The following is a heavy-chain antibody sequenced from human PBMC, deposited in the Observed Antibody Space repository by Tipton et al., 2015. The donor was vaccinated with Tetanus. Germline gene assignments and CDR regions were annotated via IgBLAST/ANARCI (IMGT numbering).Heavy chain of an antibody. CDR3: ARGRTYGSGWGYYFDY. CDR2: IYTSGST. V-gene: IGHV4-4*07. J-gene: IGHJ4*02. CDR1: GGSISSYY. Sequence: LRLSCTVSGGSISSYYWSWIRQPAGKGLEWIGRIYTSGSTNYNPSLKSRVTISVDTSKNQFSLKLSSVTAADTAVYYCARGRTYGSGWGYYFDYWGQGTLVTVSS. D-gene: IGHD6-19*01.